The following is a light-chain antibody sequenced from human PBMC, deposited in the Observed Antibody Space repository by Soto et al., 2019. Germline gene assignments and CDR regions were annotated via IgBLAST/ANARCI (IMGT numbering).Light chain of an antibody. V-gene: IGKV3-20*01. J-gene: IGKJ1*01. CDR2: GAS. CDR1: QSVSSDY. CDR3: QQYGYSSWT. Sequence: EIVLTQSPGTLSLSPGERATLSCRASQSVSSDYLAWYQQKPGQAPRLVIYGASSRAPGIPDRFSGSGSGTDFTLTISRLEPEDFAVYYCQQYGYSSWTFGQGTKVDIK.